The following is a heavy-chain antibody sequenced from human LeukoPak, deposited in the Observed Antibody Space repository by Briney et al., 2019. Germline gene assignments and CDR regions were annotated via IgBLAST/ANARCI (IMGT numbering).Heavy chain of an antibody. CDR1: GGTSSSYA. J-gene: IGHJ4*02. Sequence: SVKVSCKASGGTSSSYAISWVRQAPGQGLEWMGGIIPIFGTANYAQKFQGRVTITADKSTSTAYMELSSLRSEDTAVYYCARGDGYNYFDYWGQGTLVTVSS. V-gene: IGHV1-69*06. CDR2: IIPIFGTA. CDR3: ARGDGYNYFDY. D-gene: IGHD5-24*01.